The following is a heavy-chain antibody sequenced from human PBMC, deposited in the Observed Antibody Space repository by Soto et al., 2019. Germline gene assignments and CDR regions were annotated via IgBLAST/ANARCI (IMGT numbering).Heavy chain of an antibody. V-gene: IGHV3-30*18. CDR2: TSYDGSNK. CDR1: GFTFSTYG. Sequence: QAQVVESGGGVVQPGGSLRLSCAGSGFTFSTYGVHWVRQAPGKGLEWVAVTSYDGSNKYYADSVKGRFTVTRDNSKNNVYLQMNSHIPEDRAVYYCAKQAAQYAFWCSYDTVEHYYHGMDVWGQGTTVTVSS. J-gene: IGHJ6*02. CDR3: AKQAAQYAFWCSYDTVEHYYHGMDV. D-gene: IGHD3-3*01.